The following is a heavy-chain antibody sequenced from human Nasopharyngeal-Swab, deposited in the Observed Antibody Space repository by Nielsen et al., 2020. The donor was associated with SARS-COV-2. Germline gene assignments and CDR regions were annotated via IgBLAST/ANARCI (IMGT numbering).Heavy chain of an antibody. D-gene: IGHD3-3*01. V-gene: IGHV4-39*02. CDR3: AREIITIFGVVIPNWFDP. Sequence: SETLSLTCTVSGGSISTSSDFWGWIRQPPGKGLEWIGSIYYSGSGSTYYNPSLKSRVTISVDTSKNQFSLKLSSVTAADTAVYYCAREIITIFGVVIPNWFDPWGQGTLVTVSS. CDR2: IYYSGSGST. CDR1: GGSISTSSDF. J-gene: IGHJ5*02.